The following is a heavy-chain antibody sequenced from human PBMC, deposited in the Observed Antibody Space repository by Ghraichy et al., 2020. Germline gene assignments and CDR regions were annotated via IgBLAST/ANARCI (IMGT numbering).Heavy chain of an antibody. CDR2: IKTKTYGGTT. Sequence: GSLRLSCTASGFTFGDYDMSWFRQSPGKGLEWVGFIKTKTYGGTTDYAASVKGRFTISRDDSKSIAYLQMNSLKIEDTAVYYCSRGRTIVGTSTAYYGVDVWGQGTTVTVSS. V-gene: IGHV3-49*03. CDR1: GFTFGDYD. J-gene: IGHJ6*02. D-gene: IGHD2-21*01. CDR3: SRGRTIVGTSTAYYGVDV.